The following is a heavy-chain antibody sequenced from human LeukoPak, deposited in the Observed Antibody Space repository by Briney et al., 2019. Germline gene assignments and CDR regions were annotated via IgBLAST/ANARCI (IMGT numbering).Heavy chain of an antibody. CDR1: GFTFSSYS. Sequence: GGSLRLSCAASGFTFSSYSMNWVRQAPGKGLEWVSSISSSSSYIYYADSVKGRFTISRDNAKNSLYLQMNSLRAEDTAVYYCAREAGPTVVTSNWFDPWGQGTLVTVSS. CDR2: ISSSSSYI. D-gene: IGHD4-23*01. CDR3: AREAGPTVVTSNWFDP. V-gene: IGHV3-21*01. J-gene: IGHJ5*02.